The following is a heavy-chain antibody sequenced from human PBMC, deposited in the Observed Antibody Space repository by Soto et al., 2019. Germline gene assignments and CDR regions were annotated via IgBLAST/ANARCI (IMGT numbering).Heavy chain of an antibody. V-gene: IGHV4-30-4*01. D-gene: IGHD6-19*01. CDR3: VAVFPRDCFDF. J-gene: IGHJ4*02. CDR2: IYYSGLA. Sequence: QVHLLEAGPGLVEPSQTLSLSCSVSGDTMSSGEHYWSWIRQPPGGGLEWIGQIYYSGLALYNPSLKSRVTLSIDRSNDRFFLQLKSVTPADTAMYFCVAVFPRDCFDFWGQGLRVSVSS. CDR1: GDTMSSGEHY.